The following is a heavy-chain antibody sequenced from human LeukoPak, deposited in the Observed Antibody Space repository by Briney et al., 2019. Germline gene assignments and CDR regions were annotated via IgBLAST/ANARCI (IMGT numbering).Heavy chain of an antibody. D-gene: IGHD3-16*02. J-gene: IGHJ5*01. V-gene: IGHV7-4-1*02. CDR3: ARAFQSLGGLSLPDS. CDR1: GYSFTDYG. Sequence: ASVKVSCKASGYSFTDYGIHWVRQAPGQGLEWMGWINSNTGNPTYAQGFTGRFVFSLDTSVSTTYLQISSLKAEDTAVYFCARAFQSLGGLSLPDSWGQGTLVTVSS. CDR2: INSNTGNP.